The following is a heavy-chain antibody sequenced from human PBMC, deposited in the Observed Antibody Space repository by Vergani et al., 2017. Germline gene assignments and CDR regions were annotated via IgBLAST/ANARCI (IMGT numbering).Heavy chain of an antibody. CDR1: GYTFTSYG. CDR3: ARGLTYYYDSSGQKDAFDI. Sequence: QVQLVQSGAEVKKPGASVKVSCKASGYTFTSYGISWVRQAPGQGLEWMGIINPSGGSTSYAQKFQGRVTMTRDTSTSTVYMELSSLRSEDTAVYYCARGLTYYYDSSGQKDAFDIWGQGTMVTVSS. J-gene: IGHJ3*02. CDR2: INPSGGST. D-gene: IGHD3-22*01. V-gene: IGHV1-46*01.